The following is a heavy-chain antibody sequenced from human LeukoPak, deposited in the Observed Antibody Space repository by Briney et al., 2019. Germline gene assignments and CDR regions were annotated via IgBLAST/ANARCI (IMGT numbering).Heavy chain of an antibody. J-gene: IGHJ4*02. CDR3: AKDMYYYDSSGLKYPTFDY. V-gene: IGHV3-30-3*01. D-gene: IGHD3-22*01. CDR1: GFTFSSYA. Sequence: GRSLRLSCAASGFTFSSYAMHWVRQAPGKGLEWVAVISYDGSNKYYADSVKGRFTISRDNSKNTLYLQMNSLRAEDTALYYCAKDMYYYDSSGLKYPTFDYWGQGTLVTVSS. CDR2: ISYDGSNK.